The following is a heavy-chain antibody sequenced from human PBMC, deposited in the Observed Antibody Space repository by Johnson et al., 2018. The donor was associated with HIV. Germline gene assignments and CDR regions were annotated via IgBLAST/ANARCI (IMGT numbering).Heavy chain of an antibody. CDR2: ISYDGSNK. D-gene: IGHD4-23*01. CDR3: ANLGDYSGNNAFDI. CDR1: GFTFSGYG. J-gene: IGHJ3*02. Sequence: QVQLVESGGGEVQPGRSLRLSCAASGFTFSGYGMHWVRQAPGKGLEWVAVISYDGSNKYYAESVKGRFTISRDNSKNAMYLQMNSLRTEDTAVYYCANLGDYSGNNAFDIWGQGTMVTVSS. V-gene: IGHV3-30*18.